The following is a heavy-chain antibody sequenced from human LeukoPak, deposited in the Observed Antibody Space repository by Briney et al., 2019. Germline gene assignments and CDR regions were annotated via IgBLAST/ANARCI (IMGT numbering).Heavy chain of an antibody. CDR2: IYYSGST. Sequence: PSETLSLTCTVSGGSISSSSYYWGWIRQPPGKGLEWIGSIYYSGSTYYNPSLKSRVTISVDTSKNQFSLKLSSVTAADTAVYYCARQSWVGSGSYERYFDYWGQGTLVTVSS. CDR1: GGSISSSSYY. CDR3: ARQSWVGSGSYERYFDY. V-gene: IGHV4-39*01. J-gene: IGHJ4*02. D-gene: IGHD1-26*01.